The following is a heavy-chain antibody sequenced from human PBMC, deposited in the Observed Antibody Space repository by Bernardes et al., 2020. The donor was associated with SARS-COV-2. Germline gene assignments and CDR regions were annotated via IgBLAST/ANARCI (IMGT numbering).Heavy chain of an antibody. D-gene: IGHD2-8*01. CDR1: GGTFSGPG. CDR3: AREGDDVVVVYAFQH. Sequence: SVKVSCKASGGTFSGPGINWVRQAPGQGLEWMGGIIPMFGSANYAQKFQGRVTITADESTNTVSMELSSLRSEDTAVYYCAREGDDVVVVYAFQHWGQGTLVTVSS. V-gene: IGHV1-69*13. J-gene: IGHJ1*01. CDR2: IIPMFGSA.